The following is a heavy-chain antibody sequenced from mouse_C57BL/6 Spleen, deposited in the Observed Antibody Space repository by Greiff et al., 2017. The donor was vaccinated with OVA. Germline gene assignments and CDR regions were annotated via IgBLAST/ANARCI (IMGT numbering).Heavy chain of an antibody. CDR3: ARAEDVDY. CDR2: IDPSDSDT. J-gene: IGHJ2*01. Sequence: VQLQQPGAELVRPGSSVKLSCKASGYTFTSYWMHWVKQRPIQGLEWIGNIDPSDSDTHYNQKFKDKATLTVDKSSSTAYMQLSSLTSEDSAVYYCARAEDVDYWGQGTTLTVSS. V-gene: IGHV1-52*01. CDR1: GYTFTSYW.